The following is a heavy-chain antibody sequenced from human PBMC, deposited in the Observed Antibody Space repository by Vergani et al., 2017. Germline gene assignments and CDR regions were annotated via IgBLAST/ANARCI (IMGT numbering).Heavy chain of an antibody. D-gene: IGHD1-1*01. CDR2: IIPILGIA. J-gene: IGHJ4*02. CDR1: GGTFSSYT. V-gene: IGHV1-69*02. CDR3: ASFLDRYNWNDGADY. Sequence: QVQLVQSGAEVKKPGSSVKVSCKASGGTFSSYTISWVRQAPGQGLEWMGRIIPILGIANYAQKFQGRVTITADKSTSTAYMELSSLRSEDTAVYYCASFLDRYNWNDGADYWGQGTLVTVSS.